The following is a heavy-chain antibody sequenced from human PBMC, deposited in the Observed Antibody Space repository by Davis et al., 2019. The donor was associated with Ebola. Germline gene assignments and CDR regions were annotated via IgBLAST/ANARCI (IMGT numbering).Heavy chain of an antibody. Sequence: ASVKVSCKASGYTFTSYYMHWVRQAPGQGLEWMGIINPSGGSTSYAQKFQGRVTMTRDTSTSTVYMELSSLRSDDTAVYYCAREVYGLAYGMDVWGQGTTVTVSS. CDR3: AREVYGLAYGMDV. CDR2: INPSGGST. CDR1: GYTFTSYY. D-gene: IGHD2-15*01. J-gene: IGHJ6*02. V-gene: IGHV1-46*01.